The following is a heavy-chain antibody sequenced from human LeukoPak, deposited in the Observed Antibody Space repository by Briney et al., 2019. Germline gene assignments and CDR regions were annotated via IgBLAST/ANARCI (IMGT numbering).Heavy chain of an antibody. CDR3: AREWRTSHPADY. CDR1: GFTFSSYS. D-gene: IGHD5-12*01. V-gene: IGHV3-21*01. Sequence: PGGSLRLSCAASGFTFSSYSMNWVRQAPVKELEWVSSISSSSSYIYYADSVKGRFTISRDNAKNSLYLQMNSLRAEDTAVYYCAREWRTSHPADYWGQGTLVTVSS. J-gene: IGHJ4*02. CDR2: ISSSSSYI.